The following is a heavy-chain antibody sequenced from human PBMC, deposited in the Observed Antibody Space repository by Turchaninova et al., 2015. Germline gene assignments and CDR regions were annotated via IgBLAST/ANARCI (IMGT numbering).Heavy chain of an antibody. J-gene: IGHJ4*02. CDR2: LNCNGLKS. CDR1: GLTFNIYG. CDR3: AKDWEQSDDSSTWYQDV. D-gene: IGHD6-13*01. V-gene: IGHV3-23*01. Sequence: EVQLLEAGGGLVELGGSLGLSWGASGLTFNIYGMRWVRQGPGTGVGWGERLNCNGLKSADADARRCRVTIPRDNPRNTFDLQLNGLRAEDTAVYYLAKDWEQSDDSSTWYQDVWGLGSLVTVSS.